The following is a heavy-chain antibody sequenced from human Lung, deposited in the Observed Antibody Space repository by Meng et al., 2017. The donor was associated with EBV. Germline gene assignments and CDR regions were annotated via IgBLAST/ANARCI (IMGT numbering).Heavy chain of an antibody. Sequence: ATPQASGPRLVAPSQTLSLICTVSGAAISSAYNYWTWIRQRPGRGLEWIGYIYYSGSTYYNPSLKSLVTISVDTSKNQFSLKLSSVTAADTAVYYCARVVAGRYNWFDPWGQGTLVTVSS. CDR1: GAAISSAYNY. V-gene: IGHV4-31*01. CDR2: IYYSGST. CDR3: ARVVAGRYNWFDP. J-gene: IGHJ5*02. D-gene: IGHD6-6*01.